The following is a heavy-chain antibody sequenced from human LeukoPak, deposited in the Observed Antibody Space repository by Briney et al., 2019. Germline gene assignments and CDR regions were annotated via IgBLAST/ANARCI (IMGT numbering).Heavy chain of an antibody. CDR3: AKGLGEWNDGSDALDF. J-gene: IGHJ3*01. V-gene: IGHV3-23*01. CDR1: GFTFSTYA. Sequence: GGSLRLSCAASGFTFSTYAMNWVRQAPGKGLEWVSTITASGGSTYYADSVKGRFTISRDNSKNTLYMQMNSPRAEDTAVYYCAKGLGEWNDGSDALDFWGQGTMVTVSS. D-gene: IGHD1-1*01. CDR2: ITASGGST.